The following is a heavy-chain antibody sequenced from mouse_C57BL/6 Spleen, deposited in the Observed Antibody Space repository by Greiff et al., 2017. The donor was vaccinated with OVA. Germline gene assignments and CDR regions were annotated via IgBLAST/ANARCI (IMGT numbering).Heavy chain of an antibody. V-gene: IGHV1-7*01. Sequence: VQLQQSGAELAKPGASVKLSCKASGYTFTSSWMHWVKQRPGQGLEWIGYINPSSGYTKYNQKFKDKATLTADKSSSTAYMQLSSLTYEDSAVYYCAKNADENYGFAYWGQGTLVTVSA. J-gene: IGHJ3*01. CDR1: GYTFTSSW. D-gene: IGHD1-2*01. CDR3: AKNADENYGFAY. CDR2: INPSSGYT.